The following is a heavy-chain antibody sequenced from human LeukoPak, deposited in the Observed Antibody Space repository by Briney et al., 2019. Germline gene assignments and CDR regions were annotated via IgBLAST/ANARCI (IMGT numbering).Heavy chain of an antibody. J-gene: IGHJ4*02. CDR2: LGKSGST. CDR1: GFTFNYYA. D-gene: IGHD5-18*01. Sequence: GGSLRLSCAASGFTFNYYAMSWVRHAPGKGLEWVSTLGKSGSTYYADSVKGRFTISRDNSKSTLYLQMNSLRAEDTAVYYCAKRDSAGPHYFDYWGQGTLVTVSS. V-gene: IGHV3-23*01. CDR3: AKRDSAGPHYFDY.